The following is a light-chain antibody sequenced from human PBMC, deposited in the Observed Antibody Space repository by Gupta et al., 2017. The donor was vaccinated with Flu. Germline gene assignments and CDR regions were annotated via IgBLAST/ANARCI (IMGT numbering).Light chain of an antibody. V-gene: IGLV2-11*01. CDR1: SSDVGGYNY. Sequence: QSALTQPRSVSGSPGQSVTISCTGTSSDVGGYNYVSWYQQHPGKAPKPMIYDVNKRPSGVPNRFSGSKSGDTASLTISGLQAEDEADYYCCSYAGDYTLLFGGGTTLTVL. CDR3: CSYAGDYTLL. J-gene: IGLJ2*01. CDR2: DVN.